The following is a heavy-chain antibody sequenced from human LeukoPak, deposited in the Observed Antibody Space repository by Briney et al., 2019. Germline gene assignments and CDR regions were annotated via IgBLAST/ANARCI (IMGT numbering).Heavy chain of an antibody. J-gene: IGHJ4*02. D-gene: IGHD6-13*01. V-gene: IGHV4-59*01. Sequence: PSETLSLTCTVSGGSISSYYWSWIRQPPGKGLEWIGYIYYSGSTNYNPSLKSRVTISVDTSKDQFSLKLSSVTAADTAVYYCARGVQQQLIYYFDYWGQGTLVTVSS. CDR1: GGSISSYY. CDR2: IYYSGST. CDR3: ARGVQQQLIYYFDY.